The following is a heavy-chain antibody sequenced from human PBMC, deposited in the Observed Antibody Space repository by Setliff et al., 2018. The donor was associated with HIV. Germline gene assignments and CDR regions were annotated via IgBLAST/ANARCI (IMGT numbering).Heavy chain of an antibody. J-gene: IGHJ6*02. CDR1: GVSLSSESYY. CDR3: ARRGESKGSWFSSWYSYDMDV. CDR2: MYYNGKI. V-gene: IGHV4-39*01. Sequence: SETLSLTCTVSGVSLSSESYYWGWVRQPPGKALEWVGSMYYNGKIFYNPSLRSRVTIFVDSSKNELSLRLQSVTAADTAVYYCARRGESKGSWFSSWYSYDMDVWGQGTTVTVSS. D-gene: IGHD2-15*01.